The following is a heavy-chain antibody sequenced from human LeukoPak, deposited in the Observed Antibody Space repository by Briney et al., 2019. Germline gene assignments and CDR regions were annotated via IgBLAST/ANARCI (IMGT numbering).Heavy chain of an antibody. CDR1: GFTVSSKF. D-gene: IGHD3-22*01. CDR2: IYDGGIT. J-gene: IGHJ4*02. Sequence: GGSLRLSCAASGFTVSSKFMSWVRHAPGKGLEWVSVIYDGGITYYSDSVKGRFTISGAISKTMLFLQMNSLRAEDTAVYYCARFYDTSGYLGCWGQGTLVTVSS. V-gene: IGHV3-66*01. CDR3: ARFYDTSGYLGC.